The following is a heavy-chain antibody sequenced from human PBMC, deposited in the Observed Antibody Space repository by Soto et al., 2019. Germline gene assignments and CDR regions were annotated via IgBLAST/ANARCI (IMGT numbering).Heavy chain of an antibody. J-gene: IGHJ1*01. CDR3: ARAATTAAGTRYFLL. CDR1: RLTINSKG. V-gene: IGHV1-18*01. D-gene: IGHD6-13*01. Sequence: GAPVEASSKASRLTINSKGISWVRQAPGQGLEWMGWISADNGNTKNAQKLQGRVTMTTDTSTSTAYMELRSLRSDDTAVYYCARAATTAAGTRYFLLWARAPWSPSPQ. CDR2: ISADNGNT.